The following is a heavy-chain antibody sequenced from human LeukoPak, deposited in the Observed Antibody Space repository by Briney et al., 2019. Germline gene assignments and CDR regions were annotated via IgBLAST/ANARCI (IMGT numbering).Heavy chain of an antibody. CDR2: IYYSGST. Sequence: PSETLSLTCTVSGGSFSSGTYYWSWIRQPPGKGLEWIGYIYYSGSTNYNPSLKSRVTVSVDTSKNQCSLKLSSVTTADTAVYYCTRSTNLEAFDIWGQGTRVTVSS. CDR3: TRSTNLEAFDI. D-gene: IGHD2-8*01. J-gene: IGHJ3*02. CDR1: GGSFSSGTYY. V-gene: IGHV4-61*01.